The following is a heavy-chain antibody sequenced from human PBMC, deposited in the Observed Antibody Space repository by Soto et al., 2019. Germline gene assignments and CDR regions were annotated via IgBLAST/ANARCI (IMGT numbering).Heavy chain of an antibody. J-gene: IGHJ6*02. CDR1: GYSISKGYY. CDR3: ASERGSFYGIDV. Sequence: SETLSLTCVVSGYSISKGYYWGWIRQPPGKGLEWIGSAHHSGSTYYNPSLKSRVTISLDTSMNHVPLKLNSVTAADTAIYYCASERGSFYGIDVWGQGTTVTVSS. D-gene: IGHD1-26*01. V-gene: IGHV4-38-2*01. CDR2: AHHSGST.